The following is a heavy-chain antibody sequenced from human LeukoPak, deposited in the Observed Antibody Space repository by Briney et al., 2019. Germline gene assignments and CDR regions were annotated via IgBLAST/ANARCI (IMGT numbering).Heavy chain of an antibody. Sequence: GGSLRLSCAASGFTFSSYSMNWVRQAPGKGLEWVSSISSSSSYVYYADSVKGRFTISRDNAKNSLYLQMNNLRVDDTAVYYCAKKGQADDGGKPDWGQGTLVTVSS. J-gene: IGHJ4*02. CDR1: GFTFSSYS. V-gene: IGHV3-21*04. CDR3: AKKGQADDGGKPD. CDR2: ISSSSSYV.